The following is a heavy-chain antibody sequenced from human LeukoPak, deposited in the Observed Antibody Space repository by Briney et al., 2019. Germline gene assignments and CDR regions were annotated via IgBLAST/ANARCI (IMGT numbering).Heavy chain of an antibody. CDR2: ISGSGGGT. Sequence: GGSLRLSCAVSGFTFSSYAMSWVRQAPGKGLEWVAAISGSGGGTDYADSVKGRFTISRDNSKNTLFLQMNSLRAEDTAVYYCAKSASGYYLFDYWGQGTLVTVSS. V-gene: IGHV3-23*01. D-gene: IGHD2/OR15-2a*01. CDR3: AKSASGYYLFDY. J-gene: IGHJ4*02. CDR1: GFTFSSYA.